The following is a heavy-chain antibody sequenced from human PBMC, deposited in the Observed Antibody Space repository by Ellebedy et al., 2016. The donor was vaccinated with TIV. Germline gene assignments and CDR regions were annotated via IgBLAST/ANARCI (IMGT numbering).Heavy chain of an antibody. Sequence: GGSLRLSCAASGFIVSTSFMSWVRQAPGKGLEWVSVIYTGTDTYYADSVKGRFTISRDNAKNSLYLQMNSLRAEDTAVYYCASSYYYGSGSYFAYPDWFDPWGQGTLVTVSS. D-gene: IGHD3-10*01. J-gene: IGHJ5*02. CDR2: IYTGTDT. V-gene: IGHV3-53*03. CDR3: ASSYYYGSGSYFAYPDWFDP. CDR1: GFIVSTSF.